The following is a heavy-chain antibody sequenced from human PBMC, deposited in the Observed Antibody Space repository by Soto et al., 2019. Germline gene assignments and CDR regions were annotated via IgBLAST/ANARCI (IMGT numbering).Heavy chain of an antibody. CDR1: GYTFTDYY. CDR3: ARGDFYGSGSYYRDY. J-gene: IGHJ4*02. D-gene: IGHD3-10*01. Sequence: QVQLVQSGAEVKKPGASVKVSCKTSGYTFTDYYLHWVRQAPGQGLEWMGWINLNNGGTNYAQKFQGRVTMTSDTSVSTAYMELSRLRSDDTAVYYCARGDFYGSGSYYRDYWGQGTLVTVSS. V-gene: IGHV1-2*02. CDR2: INLNNGGT.